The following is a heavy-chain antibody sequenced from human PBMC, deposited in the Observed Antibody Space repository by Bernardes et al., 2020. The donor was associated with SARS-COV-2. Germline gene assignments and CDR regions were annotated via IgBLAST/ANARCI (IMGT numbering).Heavy chain of an antibody. J-gene: IGHJ4*02. D-gene: IGHD5-18*01. CDR1: GGSISSGSYY. Sequence: SETLSLTCTVSGGSISSGSYYWGWIRQPPGKGLEWIGSIYYSGSTYYNPSLKSRVTISVDTSKNQFSLKLSSVTAADTAVYYCARGGSRATWIQLWFSPPFDYWGQGTLVTVSS. CDR2: IYYSGST. V-gene: IGHV4-39*01. CDR3: ARGGSRATWIQLWFSPPFDY.